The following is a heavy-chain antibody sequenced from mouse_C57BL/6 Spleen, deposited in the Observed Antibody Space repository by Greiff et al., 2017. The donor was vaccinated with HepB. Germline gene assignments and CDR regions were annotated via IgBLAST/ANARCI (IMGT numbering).Heavy chain of an antibody. D-gene: IGHD1-1*02. CDR2: IYPGDGDT. Sequence: QVQLQQSGAELVKPGASVKISCKASGYAFSSYWMNWVKQRPGKGLEWIGQIYPGDGDTNYNGKFKGKATLTADKSSSTAYMQLSSLTSEDSAVYFCARNYAPPYYFDYWGQGTTLTVSS. J-gene: IGHJ2*01. CDR3: ARNYAPPYYFDY. V-gene: IGHV1-80*01. CDR1: GYAFSSYW.